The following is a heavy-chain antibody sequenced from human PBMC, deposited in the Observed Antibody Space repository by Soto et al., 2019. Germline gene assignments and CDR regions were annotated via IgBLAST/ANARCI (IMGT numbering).Heavy chain of an antibody. J-gene: IGHJ5*02. CDR2: IYYSGRT. CDR1: GGSISSSSYY. V-gene: IGHV4-39*01. Sequence: QLQLQESGPGLVKPSETLSLTCTVSGGSISSSSYYWGWIRQPPGKGLEWIGSIYYSGRTYYNPSLKSRVTIAVDTSKNQFSLKLSSVTAADTAVYYCARTNILEWTKMGFDHWCQGTLVPVSS. D-gene: IGHD3-3*01. CDR3: ARTNILEWTKMGFDH.